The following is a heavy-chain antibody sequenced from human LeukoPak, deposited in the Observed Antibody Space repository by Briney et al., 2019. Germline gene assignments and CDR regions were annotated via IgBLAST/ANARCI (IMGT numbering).Heavy chain of an antibody. D-gene: IGHD2-2*01. J-gene: IGHJ6*02. CDR2: MNPNSGNT. Sequence: ASVKVSCKASGYTFTSYDINWVRQATGQGLEWMGWMNPNSGNTGYAQKFQGRVTMTRNTSISTAYMELSSLRSEDTAVYYCARDRYRSSTSCYFYYYYGMDVWGQGTTVTVSS. CDR3: ARDRYRSSTSCYFYYYYGMDV. CDR1: GYTFTSYD. V-gene: IGHV1-8*01.